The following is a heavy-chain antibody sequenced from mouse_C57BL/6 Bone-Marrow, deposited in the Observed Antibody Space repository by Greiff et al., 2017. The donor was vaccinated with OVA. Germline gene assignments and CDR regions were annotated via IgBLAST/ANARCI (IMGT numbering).Heavy chain of an antibody. Sequence: VKLQESGAELARPGASVKLSCKASGYTFTSYGISWVKQRTGQGLEWIGEIYPRSGNTYYNEKFKGKATLTADKSSSTAYMELRSLTSEDSAVYFCARGGYGSSPYYAMDYWGQGTSVTVSS. D-gene: IGHD1-1*01. CDR3: ARGGYGSSPYYAMDY. J-gene: IGHJ4*01. CDR2: IYPRSGNT. V-gene: IGHV1-81*01. CDR1: GYTFTSYG.